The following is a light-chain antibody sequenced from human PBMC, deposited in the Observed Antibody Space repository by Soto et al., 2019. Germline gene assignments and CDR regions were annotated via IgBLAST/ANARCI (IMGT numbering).Light chain of an antibody. Sequence: EIVMTQSPATLSVSPGERATLSCRASQSVSGSLAWYQQKPGQAPRLLIYGASTRATGIPARFSGSGSGTEFTLTISSLQSEDFAVYYCQQYNNWPLLTFGGGTKVEIK. CDR1: QSVSGS. J-gene: IGKJ4*01. CDR2: GAS. CDR3: QQYNNWPLLT. V-gene: IGKV3-15*01.